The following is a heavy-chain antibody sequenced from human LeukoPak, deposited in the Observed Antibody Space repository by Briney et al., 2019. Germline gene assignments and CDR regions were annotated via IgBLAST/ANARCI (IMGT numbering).Heavy chain of an antibody. J-gene: IGHJ4*02. CDR3: ARASHSLSYYDYVWGSPFDY. Sequence: ASVKVCCKASGYTFTSYYMHWVRQAPGQGLEWMGIINPSGGSTSYAQKFQGRVTMTRDTSTSTVYMELSSLRSEDTAVYYCARASHSLSYYDYVWGSPFDYWGQGTLVTVSS. CDR1: GYTFTSYY. D-gene: IGHD3-16*01. V-gene: IGHV1-46*01. CDR2: INPSGGST.